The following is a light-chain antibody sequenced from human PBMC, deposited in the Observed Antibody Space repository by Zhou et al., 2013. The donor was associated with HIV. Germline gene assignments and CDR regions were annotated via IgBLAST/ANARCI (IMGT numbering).Light chain of an antibody. CDR1: QGISDY. V-gene: IGKV1-27*01. CDR3: QEYSSDPFT. CDR2: GAT. Sequence: DIQMTQSPSALSASVGDRVTITCRASQGISDYLAWYQQRPGKVPKLLIYGATTLQSGVPSRFSGSGSGTDFTLTISSLQPGDVATYYCQEYSSDPFTFGPGTKVEIK. J-gene: IGKJ3*01.